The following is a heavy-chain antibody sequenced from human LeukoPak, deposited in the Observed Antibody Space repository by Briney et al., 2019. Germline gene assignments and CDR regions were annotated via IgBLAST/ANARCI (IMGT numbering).Heavy chain of an antibody. V-gene: IGHV1-18*01. CDR1: GYMSTYYG. CDR2: ISAHNGNT. CDR3: ASGTYATMDY. Sequence: GASVKVSCNASGYMSTYYGISWVRQAPGQGLEWMGWISAHNGNTNYAQKFQGRVTMTTDSSTNTAYMELRSLRSDDTAVYYCASGTYATMDYWGQGTLVTVSS. J-gene: IGHJ4*02. D-gene: IGHD1-26*01.